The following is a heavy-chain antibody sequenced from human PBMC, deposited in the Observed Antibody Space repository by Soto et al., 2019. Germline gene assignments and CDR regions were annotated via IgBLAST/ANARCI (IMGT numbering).Heavy chain of an antibody. V-gene: IGHV1-8*01. J-gene: IGHJ6*03. CDR1: AYTFPRHE. Sequence: SVKVSRKASAYTFPRHELNWVRQATGQGLEWMGWMNPNSGNTGYAQKFQGRVTMTRNTSISTAYMELSSLRSEDTAVYYCARGGSSCWCGLDYYYYFMDVWG. CDR2: MNPNSGNT. CDR3: ARGGSSCWCGLDYYYYFMDV. D-gene: IGHD6-13*01.